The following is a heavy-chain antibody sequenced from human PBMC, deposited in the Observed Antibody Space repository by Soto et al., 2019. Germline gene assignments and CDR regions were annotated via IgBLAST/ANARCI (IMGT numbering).Heavy chain of an antibody. V-gene: IGHV4-59*01. Sequence: SLTCTVSGGSISSSYWSWIRQPPGKGLEWIGYIYYSGSTNYNPSLKSRVTISVDTSKNQFSLKLSSVTAADTAVYYCARDYYDSSGDDSWGQGTMVTVSS. CDR2: IYYSGST. CDR1: GGSISSSY. J-gene: IGHJ3*02. CDR3: ARDYYDSSGDDS. D-gene: IGHD3-22*01.